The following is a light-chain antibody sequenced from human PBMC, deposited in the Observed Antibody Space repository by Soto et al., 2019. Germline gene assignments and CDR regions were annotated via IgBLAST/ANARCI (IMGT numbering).Light chain of an antibody. J-gene: IGKJ4*01. Sequence: EIVMTQSPATLYVSPGERATLSCRASQSVRTDLDWYQQKPGQPPRLLIYAASTRATCVPARFSGSGSATEFTLTISCLQSEDFGVYYCHQYNKWPPLTFGGGTKVDIK. CDR2: AAS. V-gene: IGKV3-15*01. CDR1: QSVRTD. CDR3: HQYNKWPPLT.